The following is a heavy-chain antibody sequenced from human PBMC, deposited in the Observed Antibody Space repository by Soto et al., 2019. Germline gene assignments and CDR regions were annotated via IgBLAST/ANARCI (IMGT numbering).Heavy chain of an antibody. V-gene: IGHV1-18*04. D-gene: IGHD3-22*01. CDR2: ISAYNGNT. CDR1: GYTFTSYG. Sequence: ASVKVSCSASGYTFTSYGISWVRQAPGQGLEWMGWISAYNGNTNYAQKLQGRVTMTTDTSTSTAYMELRSLRSDDTAVYYCARTNKPNYYDSSGYPDYWGQGTLVTVSS. J-gene: IGHJ4*02. CDR3: ARTNKPNYYDSSGYPDY.